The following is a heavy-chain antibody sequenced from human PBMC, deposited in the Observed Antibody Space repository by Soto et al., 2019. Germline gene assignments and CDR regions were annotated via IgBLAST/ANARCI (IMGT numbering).Heavy chain of an antibody. CDR3: ARSDGRY. V-gene: IGHV4-61*05. J-gene: IGHJ4*02. CDR2: IYYSGST. CDR1: GGSIRSSSYY. Sequence: SETLSLTCTVSGGSIRSSSYYWGWIRQPPGKGLEWIGYIYYSGSTNYNPSLKSRVTISVDTSKNQFSLKLSSVTAADTAVYYCARSDGRYWGQGTLVTVSS.